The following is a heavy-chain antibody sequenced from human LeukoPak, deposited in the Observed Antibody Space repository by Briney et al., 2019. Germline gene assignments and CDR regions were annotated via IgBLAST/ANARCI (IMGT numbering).Heavy chain of an antibody. D-gene: IGHD3-16*01. CDR1: GGSISSYY. V-gene: IGHV4-34*01. J-gene: IGHJ5*02. Sequence: SETLSLTCTVSGGSISSYYWSWIRQPPGKGLEWIGEINHSGSTNYNPSLKSRVTISVDTSRNQFSLKLSSVTAADTAVYYCARRLAIRVYTRFDPWGQGTLVTVSS. CDR2: INHSGST. CDR3: ARRLAIRVYTRFDP.